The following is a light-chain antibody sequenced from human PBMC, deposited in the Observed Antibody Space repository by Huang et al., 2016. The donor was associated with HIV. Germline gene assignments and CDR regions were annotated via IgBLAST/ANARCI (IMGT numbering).Light chain of an antibody. CDR3: QQCYSMPYT. Sequence: DIQMTQSPSSLSASVGDRVTISCRAGQTITKSLNWYQQKPGKPPQLLIYGASSWQRGVPSRFSGSGSGTDFTLTISSLQPEDFAIYYCQQCYSMPYTFGQGTKLEIK. CDR1: QTITKS. J-gene: IGKJ2*01. V-gene: IGKV1-39*01. CDR2: GAS.